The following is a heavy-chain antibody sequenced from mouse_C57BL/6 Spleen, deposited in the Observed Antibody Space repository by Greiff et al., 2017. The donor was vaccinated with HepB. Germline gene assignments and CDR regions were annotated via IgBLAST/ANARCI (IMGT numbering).Heavy chain of an antibody. CDR3: ASPVYYDYAWFAY. CDR1: GYTFTSYW. V-gene: IGHV1-50*01. J-gene: IGHJ3*01. D-gene: IGHD2-4*01. CDR2: IDPSDSYT. Sequence: QVQLQQSGAELVKPGASVKLSCKASGYTFTSYWMQWVKQRPGQGLEWIGEIDPSDSYTNYNQKFKGKATLTVDTSSSTAYMQLSSLTSEDSAVYYCASPVYYDYAWFAYWGQGTLVTVSA.